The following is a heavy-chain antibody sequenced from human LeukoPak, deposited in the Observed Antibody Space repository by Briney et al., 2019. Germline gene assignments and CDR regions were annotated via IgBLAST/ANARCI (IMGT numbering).Heavy chain of an antibody. CDR3: AREDTAMWGYYYGMDV. Sequence: GGSLRLSCAASGFTFSTSAMNWVRQAPGKGLERVSSINNVRSHIYYADSVRGRFTISRDNAKNSLYLQMNSLRAEDTAVYYCAREDTAMWGYYYGMDVWGQGTTVTVSS. D-gene: IGHD5-18*01. CDR1: GFTFSTSA. CDR2: INNVRSHI. V-gene: IGHV3-21*01. J-gene: IGHJ6*02.